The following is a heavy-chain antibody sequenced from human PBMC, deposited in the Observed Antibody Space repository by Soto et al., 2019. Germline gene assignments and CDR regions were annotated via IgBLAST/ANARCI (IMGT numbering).Heavy chain of an antibody. CDR1: GFTFSSYA. CDR3: ATNPSIDFYYYYMDV. J-gene: IGHJ6*03. Sequence: EVQLLESGGTLVQPGGSLRLSCVTSGFTFSSYAMNWVRQAPGKGLDWVSSISGSGHSTYYADSVKGRFTISRDNSKNTLYLQMNILRLEDTAVYYCATNPSIDFYYYYMDVWGKGTTVTVSS. CDR2: ISGSGHST. D-gene: IGHD2-21*01. V-gene: IGHV3-23*01.